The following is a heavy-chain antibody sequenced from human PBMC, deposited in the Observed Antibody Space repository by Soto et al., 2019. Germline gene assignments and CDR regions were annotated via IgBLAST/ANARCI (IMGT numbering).Heavy chain of an antibody. V-gene: IGHV4-39*01. D-gene: IGHD2-15*01. CDR3: ARHRYCIGGSCYHYDNWFDP. Sequence: SETLSLTCSVSGGSISSSGYYWGWIRQPPGKGLEWIGSIFYSGSTYDNPSLKSRVTISVDTSKNQFSLKLSSVTAADTALYYCARHRYCIGGSCYHYDNWFDPWGQGTLVTVSS. CDR2: IFYSGST. CDR1: GGSISSSGYY. J-gene: IGHJ5*02.